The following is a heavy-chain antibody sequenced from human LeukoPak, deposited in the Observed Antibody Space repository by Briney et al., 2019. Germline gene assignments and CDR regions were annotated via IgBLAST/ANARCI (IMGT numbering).Heavy chain of an antibody. J-gene: IGHJ4*02. CDR3: ARRPSTGIAVAGYDY. D-gene: IGHD6-19*01. Sequence: GESLKISCKGSGYSFTSYWIGWVRQMPGKGLEWMGIIYPGDSDTRYSPSFQGQVTISADKSISTAYLQWSSLKASDTAMYYCARRPSTGIAVAGYDYWGQGTLVTVSS. V-gene: IGHV5-51*01. CDR1: GYSFTSYW. CDR2: IYPGDSDT.